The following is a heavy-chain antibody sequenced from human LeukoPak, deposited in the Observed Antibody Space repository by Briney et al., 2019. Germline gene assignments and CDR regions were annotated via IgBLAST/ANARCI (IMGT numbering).Heavy chain of an antibody. CDR2: LYSDGNT. CDR1: GFTAITND. D-gene: IGHD1-14*01. Sequence: PRGSLRLSCAASGFTAITNDMTWVRQAPGKGLEWVSVLYSDGNTKYADSVQGRFTISRDNSKNTLYLEMNSLSPDDTAVYYCARGVEPLAANTLAYWGQGTLVTVSS. V-gene: IGHV3-53*01. CDR3: ARGVEPLAANTLAY. J-gene: IGHJ4*02.